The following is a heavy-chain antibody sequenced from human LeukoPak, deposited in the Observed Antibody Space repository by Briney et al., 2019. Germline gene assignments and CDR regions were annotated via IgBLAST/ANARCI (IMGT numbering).Heavy chain of an antibody. D-gene: IGHD3-3*01. CDR1: GYTFTSYV. CDR2: MNPNSGNT. Sequence: GASVKVSCKASGYTFTSYVINWVRQATVQGLEWMGWMNPNSGNTGYAQKFQGRVTITRNTSISTAYMELSSLGSEDTAVYYCARAPLLRFLEWLPPDYWGQGTLVTVSS. CDR3: ARAPLLRFLEWLPPDY. J-gene: IGHJ4*02. V-gene: IGHV1-8*03.